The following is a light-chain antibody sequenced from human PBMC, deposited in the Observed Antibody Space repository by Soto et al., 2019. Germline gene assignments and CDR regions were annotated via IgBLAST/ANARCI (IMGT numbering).Light chain of an antibody. CDR3: SSYTDSGIVV. J-gene: IGLJ2*01. CDR2: EVI. Sequence: QSALTQPASVSGSPGQSITISCTGTNTDVGGYNYVSWYQQHPGEAPKLIIYEVINRPSGISNRFSGSKSGNMASLTISGLRAEDAADYYCSSYTDSGIVVFGGGTKLTVL. V-gene: IGLV2-14*03. CDR1: NTDVGGYNY.